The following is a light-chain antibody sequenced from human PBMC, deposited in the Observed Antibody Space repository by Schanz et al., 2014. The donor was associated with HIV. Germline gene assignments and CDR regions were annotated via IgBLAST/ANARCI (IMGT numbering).Light chain of an antibody. Sequence: QAVVTQEPSFSVSPGGTVTLTCGFSSGSVSPTYYPSWYQQTPGQAPRTLIYNTNSRSSGVPDRFSGSILGNKAALTITGTEADDESHYYCVLYMGSGTWVFGGGTKLTVL. V-gene: IGLV8-61*01. CDR1: SGSVSPTYY. J-gene: IGLJ3*02. CDR2: NTN. CDR3: VLYMGSGTWV.